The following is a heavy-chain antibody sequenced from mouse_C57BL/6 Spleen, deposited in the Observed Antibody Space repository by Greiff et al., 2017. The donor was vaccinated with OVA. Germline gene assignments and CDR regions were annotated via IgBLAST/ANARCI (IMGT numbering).Heavy chain of an antibody. CDR1: GYTFTDYE. CDR3: TRRNLGSSGPLMDY. CDR2: IDPATGGT. V-gene: IGHV1-15*01. D-gene: IGHD3-1*01. Sequence: VQLQESGAELVRPGASVTLSCKASGYTFTDYEMHWVKQTPVHGLEWIGAIDPATGGTAYNQKFKGKAILTADKSSSTAYMELRSLTSEDSAVYYCTRRNLGSSGPLMDYWGQGTSVTVSS. J-gene: IGHJ4*01.